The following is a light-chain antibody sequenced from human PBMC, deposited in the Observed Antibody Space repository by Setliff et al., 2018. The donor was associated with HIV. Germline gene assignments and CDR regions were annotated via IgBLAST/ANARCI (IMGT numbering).Light chain of an antibody. V-gene: IGKV4-1*01. CDR1: QSVLYSSNNKNY. CDR3: QQYYSPPPT. CDR2: WAS. J-gene: IGKJ1*01. Sequence: DIVMTQSPDSLAVSLGERATINCKSSQSVLYSSNNKNYLAWYQQKTGQPPKLLIYWASTRESGVPDRFSGSGSGTDFTLTISSLQAADVAVYYCQQYYSPPPTFGQGTKVDIK.